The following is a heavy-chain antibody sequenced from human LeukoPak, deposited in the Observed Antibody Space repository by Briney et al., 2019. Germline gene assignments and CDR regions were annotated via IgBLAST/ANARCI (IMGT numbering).Heavy chain of an antibody. CDR3: ARRSIAARQGYFDY. CDR2: IYTSGST. V-gene: IGHV4-4*08. D-gene: IGHD6-6*01. J-gene: IGHJ4*02. CDR1: RFYFSTYD. Sequence: PGGSLRLSCTASRFYFSTYDMNWVRQVPGKGLEWIGRIYTSGSTNYNPSLKSRVTISVDTSKNQFSLKLSSVTAADTAVYYCARRSIAARQGYFDYWGQGTLVTVSS.